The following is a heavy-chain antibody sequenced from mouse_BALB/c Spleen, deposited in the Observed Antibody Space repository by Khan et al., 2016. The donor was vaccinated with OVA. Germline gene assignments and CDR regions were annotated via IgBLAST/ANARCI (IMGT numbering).Heavy chain of an antibody. CDR1: GYSITSGYV. D-gene: IGHD1-2*01. J-gene: IGHJ2*01. Sequence: EVQLQESGPGLVKPSQSLSLTCTVTGYSITSGYVWNWIRQFPGNKLELMGYISYSGSTNYNPSLKSRTSITLDTSKNQFFLQLNSVTTEDTATYYCARTARIKYWGQGTTLTVSS. CDR2: ISYSGST. V-gene: IGHV3-2*02. CDR3: ARTARIKY.